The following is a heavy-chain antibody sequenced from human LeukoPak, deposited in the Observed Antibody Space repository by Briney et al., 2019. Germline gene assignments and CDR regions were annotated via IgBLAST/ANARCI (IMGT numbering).Heavy chain of an antibody. J-gene: IGHJ3*02. CDR1: GFRFSSYE. V-gene: IGHV3-13*01. D-gene: IGHD3-16*01. CDR3: VRDLTGENAFDI. CDR2: IGTVGDT. Sequence: GGSLRLSCAASGFRFSSYEMHWVRQATGKGLEWVSAIGTVGDTYYPDSVKGRFTISREDAKNSLYLQMSSLRAGDTAVYYCVRDLTGENAFDIWGQGTIVTVSS.